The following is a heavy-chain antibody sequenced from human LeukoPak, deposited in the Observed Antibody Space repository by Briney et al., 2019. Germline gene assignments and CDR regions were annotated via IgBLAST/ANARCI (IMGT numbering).Heavy chain of an antibody. V-gene: IGHV3-74*01. Sequence: GSLRLSCAASGFTFSSSWMHWVRQAPGKGLVWVSRINTDGKTTTYADSVKGRFTISRDNSKNTLYLQMNSLRAEDTAVYYCARERLDYYGSGSYYITDYWGQGTLVTVSS. CDR3: ARERLDYYGSGSYYITDY. CDR2: INTDGKTT. CDR1: GFTFSSSW. D-gene: IGHD3-10*01. J-gene: IGHJ4*02.